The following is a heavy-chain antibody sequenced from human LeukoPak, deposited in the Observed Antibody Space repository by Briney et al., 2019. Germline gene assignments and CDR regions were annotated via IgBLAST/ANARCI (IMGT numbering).Heavy chain of an antibody. J-gene: IGHJ4*02. CDR3: AQGGAGEWELLGTFDY. CDR1: GFTFSSYA. D-gene: IGHD1-26*01. CDR2: ISYDGSNK. Sequence: GGSLRLSCAASGFTFSSYAMHWVRQAPGKGLEWVAVISYDGSNKYYADSVKGRFTISRDNSKNTLYLQMNSLGAEDTAVYYCAQGGAGEWELLGTFDYWGQGTLVTVSS. V-gene: IGHV3-30-3*02.